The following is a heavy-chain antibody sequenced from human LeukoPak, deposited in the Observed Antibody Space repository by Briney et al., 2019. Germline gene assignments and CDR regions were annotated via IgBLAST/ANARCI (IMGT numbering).Heavy chain of an antibody. Sequence: SQTLSLTCTVAGGSISSGSYYWSWIRQPAGKGLEWIGRIYTSGSTNYNPSLKGRVTISVDTSKNQFSLKLSSVTAADTAVYYCARGSDYGDRYFDYWGQGTLVTVSS. D-gene: IGHD4-17*01. CDR3: ARGSDYGDRYFDY. CDR1: GGSISSGSYY. J-gene: IGHJ4*02. V-gene: IGHV4-61*02. CDR2: IYTSGST.